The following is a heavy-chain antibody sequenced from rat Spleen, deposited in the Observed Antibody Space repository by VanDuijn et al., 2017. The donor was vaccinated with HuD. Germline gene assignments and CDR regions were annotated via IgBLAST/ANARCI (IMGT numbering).Heavy chain of an antibody. D-gene: IGHD1-12*02. CDR1: GFTFSNYD. J-gene: IGHJ2*01. CDR3: TTDTFYDGSYYPGGFDY. CDR2: ITNTGGST. V-gene: IGHV5-27*01. Sequence: EVQLVESGGGLVQPGRSLKLSCAASGFTFSNYDMAWVRQAPTKGLEWVASITNTGGSTYYPDSVKGRFTISRDNAKSTLYLQLDSLRSEDTATYYCTTDTFYDGSYYPGGFDYWGQGVMVTVSS.